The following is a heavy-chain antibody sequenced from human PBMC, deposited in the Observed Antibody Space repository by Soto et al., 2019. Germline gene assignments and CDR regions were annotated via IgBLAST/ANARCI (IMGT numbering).Heavy chain of an antibody. J-gene: IGHJ5*02. V-gene: IGHV1-2*02. CDR1: GYTFTDSH. Sequence: QVQLVQSGAEVKKPGASVKVSCKASGYTFTDSHIHWVRQAPGQGLEFMGWINANNGGAGSAQQFQGRVTVTRDTSITTVYMELSNLRSDDTAVYYCAREGGSETLQPSYNWFDTWGQGTLVTVSS. CDR3: AREGGSETLQPSYNWFDT. D-gene: IGHD6-25*01. CDR2: INANNGGA.